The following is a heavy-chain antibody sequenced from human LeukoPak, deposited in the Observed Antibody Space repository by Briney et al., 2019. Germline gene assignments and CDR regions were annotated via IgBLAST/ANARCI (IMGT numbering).Heavy chain of an antibody. CDR3: AAHGDYDWRYYYMDV. Sequence: GGSLRLSCAASGFTFDDYGMSWVRQAPGKGLEWVSGINWNGGSTGYADSVKGRFTISRDNAKNSLYPQMNSLRAEDTALYYCAAHGDYDWRYYYMDVWGKGTTVTVSS. CDR1: GFTFDDYG. V-gene: IGHV3-20*04. J-gene: IGHJ6*03. CDR2: INWNGGST. D-gene: IGHD4-17*01.